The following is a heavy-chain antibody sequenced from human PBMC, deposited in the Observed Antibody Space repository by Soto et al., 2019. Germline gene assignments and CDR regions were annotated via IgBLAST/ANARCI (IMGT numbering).Heavy chain of an antibody. CDR1: GGSISSSNW. D-gene: IGHD6-13*01. Sequence: QVQLQESGPGLVKPSGTLSLTCAVSGGSISSSNWWSWVRQPPGKGLEWIGEIYHSGSTNYNPSLKSRVTISVDKSMNQFSLKLSSVTAADTAVYYCARVFTPNMAAAGTFDYWGQGTLVTVSS. J-gene: IGHJ4*02. V-gene: IGHV4-4*02. CDR2: IYHSGST. CDR3: ARVFTPNMAAAGTFDY.